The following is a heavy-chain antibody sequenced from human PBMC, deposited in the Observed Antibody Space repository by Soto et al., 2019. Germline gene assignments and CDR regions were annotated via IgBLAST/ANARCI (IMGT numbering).Heavy chain of an antibody. V-gene: IGHV4-59*01. CDR1: GGSLSSYY. D-gene: IGHD4-17*01. CDR2: VYYSGNT. CDR3: AKLPWAGYGGIFDP. Sequence: QVQLQESGPGLVKPAETLSLTCTVSGGSLSSYYWTWIRQPPGKGLEWIGYVYYSGNTNYNPSLKSRVTISVATSKNQFTLKLGSVTAADTAVYYCAKLPWAGYGGIFDPWGQGTLVTVSS. J-gene: IGHJ5*02.